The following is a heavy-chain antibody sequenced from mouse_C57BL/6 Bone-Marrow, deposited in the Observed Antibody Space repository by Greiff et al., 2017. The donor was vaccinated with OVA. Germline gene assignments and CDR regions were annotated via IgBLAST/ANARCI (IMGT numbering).Heavy chain of an antibody. V-gene: IGHV1-66*01. CDR3: ARGGTVLDY. D-gene: IGHD2-14*01. J-gene: IGHJ2*01. CDR2: IYPGSGNT. Sequence: LQESGPELVKPGASVKISCKASGYSFTSYYIHWVKQRPGQGLEWIGWIYPGSGNTKYNEKFKGKATLTADTSSSTAYMQLSSLTSEDSAVYYCARGGTVLDYWGQGTTLTVSS. CDR1: GYSFTSYY.